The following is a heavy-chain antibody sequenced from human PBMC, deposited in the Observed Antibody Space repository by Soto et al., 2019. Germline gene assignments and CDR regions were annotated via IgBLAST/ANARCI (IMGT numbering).Heavy chain of an antibody. D-gene: IGHD4-4*01. Sequence: QVQLVQSGAEVKEPGSSVKVSCKASGGTFSSYAISWVRQAPGQGLEWMGGIIPLFRTPDYAQKFQGRVTXTXGXXTRTAYMELSSLRFDDTAVYYCARDNVRLQLGGNCYYIMDVWGQGTTITVSS. J-gene: IGHJ6*01. V-gene: IGHV1-69*05. CDR3: ARDNVRLQLGGNCYYIMDV. CDR1: GGTFSSYA. CDR2: IIPLFRTP.